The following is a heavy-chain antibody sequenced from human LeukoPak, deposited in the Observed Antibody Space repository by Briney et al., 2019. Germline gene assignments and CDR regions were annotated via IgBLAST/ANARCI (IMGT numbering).Heavy chain of an antibody. V-gene: IGHV1-69*04. D-gene: IGHD2-2*01. CDR3: ASGSDGDIVVVPGTLDV. CDR2: IIPILGIA. CDR1: GGTFSSYA. J-gene: IGHJ6*02. Sequence: GASVKVSCKASGGTFSSYAISWVRQAPGQGLEWMGRIIPILGIANYAQKFQGRVTITADKSTSTAYMELSSLRSEDTAVYYCASGSDGDIVVVPGTLDVWGQGTTVTVSS.